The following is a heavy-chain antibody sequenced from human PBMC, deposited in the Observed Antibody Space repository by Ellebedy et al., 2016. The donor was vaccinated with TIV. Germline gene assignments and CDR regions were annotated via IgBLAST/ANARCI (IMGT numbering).Heavy chain of an antibody. Sequence: GESLKISCKGSGYSFSIYWIAWVRQMPGKGLEWMGIIYPGDSHTRYSPSFQGQVTISVDKSISAAYRQWSSLKASDTAMYYCARSEGGSSGFDNWGQGSLVTVSS. CDR3: ARSEGGSSGFDN. J-gene: IGHJ4*02. D-gene: IGHD6-6*01. CDR1: GYSFSIYW. CDR2: IYPGDSHT. V-gene: IGHV5-51*01.